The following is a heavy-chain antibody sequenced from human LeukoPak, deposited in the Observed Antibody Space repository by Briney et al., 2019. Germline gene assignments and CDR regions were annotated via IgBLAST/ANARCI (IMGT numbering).Heavy chain of an antibody. CDR3: TKGPTEYDSGSLDY. V-gene: IGHV3-9*01. CDR2: ISWNSGSM. CDR1: GFTFSSYA. Sequence: GGSLRLSCAASGFTFSSYAMSWVRQAPGKGLEWVSGISWNSGSMAYADSVKGRFTISRDNAKNSLHLQMNNLRAEDTALYYCTKGPTEYDSGSLDYWGQGTLVTVSS. J-gene: IGHJ4*02. D-gene: IGHD6-19*01.